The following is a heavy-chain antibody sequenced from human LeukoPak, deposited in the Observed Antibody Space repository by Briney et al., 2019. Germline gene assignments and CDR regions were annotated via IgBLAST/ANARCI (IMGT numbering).Heavy chain of an antibody. Sequence: GASVKVSCKASGYTFTGYYMHWVRQAPGQGLEWMGWINPNSGGTNYAQKFQGRVTMTRDTSISTAYMELSRLRSDDTAVYYCARVRTPPHYYYYMDVWGKGTTVTISS. CDR2: INPNSGGT. CDR3: ARVRTPPHYYYYMDV. V-gene: IGHV1-2*02. J-gene: IGHJ6*03. CDR1: GYTFTGYY.